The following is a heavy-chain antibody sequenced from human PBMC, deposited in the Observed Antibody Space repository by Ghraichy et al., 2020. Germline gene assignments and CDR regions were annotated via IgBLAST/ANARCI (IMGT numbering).Heavy chain of an antibody. CDR3: ARDGTTFGIRKWFDP. Sequence: GGSLRLSCGASGFTFSSYWMSWVRQVPGKGLEWVANIKQDGSEKYYVDSVKGRFTISRDNAKNSLYLQMNSLRVEDTAVYYCARDGTTFGIRKWFDPWGQGTLVTVSS. D-gene: IGHD3-3*01. CDR2: IKQDGSEK. CDR1: GFTFSSYW. J-gene: IGHJ5*02. V-gene: IGHV3-7*01.